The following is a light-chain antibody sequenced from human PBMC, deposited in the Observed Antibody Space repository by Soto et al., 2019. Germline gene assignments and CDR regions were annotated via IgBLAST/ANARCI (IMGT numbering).Light chain of an antibody. CDR1: SSNIGSKY. V-gene: IGLV1-47*01. Sequence: QSVLTQPPSASGTPGQRVTISCSGSSSNIGSKYVYWYQQLPGTAPKLLIYRNNQRPSGVPDRFSGSKSGTSASLAISGLLSEDEADYYCVAWDDSLSGLYVFGTGTKVTVL. CDR2: RNN. CDR3: VAWDDSLSGLYV. J-gene: IGLJ1*01.